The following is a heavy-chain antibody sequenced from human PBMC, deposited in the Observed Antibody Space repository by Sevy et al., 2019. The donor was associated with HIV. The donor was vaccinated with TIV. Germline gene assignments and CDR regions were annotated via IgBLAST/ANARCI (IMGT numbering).Heavy chain of an antibody. CDR3: ARSYCGGDCYWHYYYYGMDV. CDR1: GFTFSSYA. CDR2: ISYDGSNK. Sequence: GGSLRLSCAASGFTFSSYAMHWVRQAPGKGLEWVAVISYDGSNKYYADSVKGRFTISRDNSKNTLYLQMNSLRAEDTAVYYCARSYCGGDCYWHYYYYGMDVWGQGTTVTVSS. J-gene: IGHJ6*02. D-gene: IGHD2-21*02. V-gene: IGHV3-30*04.